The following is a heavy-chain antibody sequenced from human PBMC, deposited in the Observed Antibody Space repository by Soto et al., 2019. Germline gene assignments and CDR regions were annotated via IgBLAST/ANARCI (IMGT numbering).Heavy chain of an antibody. Sequence: QVQLVESGGGVVQPGTSLRLSCAASGFTFTRHGMHWVRQAPGKGLEWVTVISYDGSNKYYADSVKGRFTISRDNSKNTLYLQMNSLRVEDTAVYYCASGREWEMIPIDFWGQGTLVTVSS. D-gene: IGHD1-26*01. J-gene: IGHJ4*02. CDR3: ASGREWEMIPIDF. V-gene: IGHV3-30*03. CDR2: ISYDGSNK. CDR1: GFTFTRHG.